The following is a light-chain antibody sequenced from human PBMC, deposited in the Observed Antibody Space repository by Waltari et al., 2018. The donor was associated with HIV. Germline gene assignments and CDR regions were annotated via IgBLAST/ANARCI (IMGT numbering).Light chain of an antibody. CDR3: TSYTSSSTVV. CDR1: SRDVGGYNY. CDR2: AVS. J-gene: IGLJ2*01. V-gene: IGLV2-14*01. Sequence: QSALTQPASVSGSPGQSITISCTGTSRDVGGYNYVSWYQQHPDKAPKLMVYAVSNRPSGVSNRFSGSKSGNTASLTISALQSEDGADYYCTSYTSSSTVVFGGGTKLTVL.